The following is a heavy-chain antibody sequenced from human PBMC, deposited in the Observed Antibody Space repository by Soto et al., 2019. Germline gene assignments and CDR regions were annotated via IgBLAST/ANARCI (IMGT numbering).Heavy chain of an antibody. Sequence: PSQTLSLTCAISGDSVSSNSAAWNWIRQSPSRGLEWLGRTYYRSKWYNDYAVSVKSRITVNSDTSKNQVSLQLDSVTPEDTAVYHCARVCDGGSCYSTHAFDIWDQGTMVTVSS. V-gene: IGHV6-1*01. D-gene: IGHD2-15*01. CDR3: ARVCDGGSCYSTHAFDI. CDR1: GDSVSSNSAA. CDR2: TYYRSKWYN. J-gene: IGHJ3*02.